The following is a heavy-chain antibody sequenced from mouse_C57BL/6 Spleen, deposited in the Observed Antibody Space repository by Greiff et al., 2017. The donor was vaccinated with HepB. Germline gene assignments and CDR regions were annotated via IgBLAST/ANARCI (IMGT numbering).Heavy chain of an antibody. V-gene: IGHV5-9-1*02. CDR3: TRDYDGSRGFDY. J-gene: IGHJ2*01. Sequence: EVNLVESGEGLVKPGGSLKLSCAASGFTFSSYAMSWVRQTPEKRLEWVAYISSGGDYIYYADTVKGRFTISRDNARNTLYLQMSSLKSEDTAMYYCTRDYDGSRGFDYWGQGTTLTVSS. CDR1: GFTFSSYA. CDR2: ISSGGDYI. D-gene: IGHD1-1*01.